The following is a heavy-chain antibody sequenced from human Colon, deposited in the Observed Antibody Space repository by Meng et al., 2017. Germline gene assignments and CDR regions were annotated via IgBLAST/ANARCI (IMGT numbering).Heavy chain of an antibody. V-gene: IGHV4-61*01. CDR3: ARDWGSGTPY. CDR2: VYYDGTT. D-gene: IGHD3-10*01. Sequence: QVQLQESGPGLVRPSETLSLTCTVSGGYVNNRTYYWTWIRQPPGKGLEWIGYVYYDGTTNYNPFLESRLTMSMDTSKNQFSLKLSSVTAADTAVYYCARDWGSGTPYWGQGTLVTVSS. J-gene: IGHJ4*02. CDR1: GGYVNNRTYY.